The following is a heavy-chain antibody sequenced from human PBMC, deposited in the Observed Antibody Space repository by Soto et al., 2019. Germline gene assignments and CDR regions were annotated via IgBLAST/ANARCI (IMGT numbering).Heavy chain of an antibody. J-gene: IGHJ1*01. Sequence: PGGSLRLSCTGSGFPFANFLMSWFRQAPGKGLEWVGFIRSQPYGGTTQYAASVRGRFTISRDDSKGIAYLQMNSLKSEDSGVYYCSGSFSFWGQGTLVLVSS. CDR1: GFPFANFL. CDR3: SGSFSF. CDR2: IRSQPYGGTT. D-gene: IGHD3-10*01. V-gene: IGHV3-49*03.